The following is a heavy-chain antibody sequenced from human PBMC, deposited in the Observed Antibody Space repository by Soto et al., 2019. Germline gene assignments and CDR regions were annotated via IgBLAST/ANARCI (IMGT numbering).Heavy chain of an antibody. CDR3: ARRAGVMVPFDY. V-gene: IGHV5-51*01. J-gene: IGHJ4*02. Sequence: ESLKISCKTSGYTCTTYWVGWVRQRPGEGLEWMGIIYPSDSDTRYSPSFQGHVMFSVDKSLETAYLEWSSLKTSDTAVYFCARRAGVMVPFDYWGQGTQVTVSS. CDR1: GYTCTTYW. CDR2: IYPSDSDT. D-gene: IGHD3-16*01.